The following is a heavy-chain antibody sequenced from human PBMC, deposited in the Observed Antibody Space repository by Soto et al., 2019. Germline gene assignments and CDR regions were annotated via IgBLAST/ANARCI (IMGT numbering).Heavy chain of an antibody. Sequence: QITLKESGPTLVKPTQTLTVTCTFSGFSLSTSGAGVGWIRQSPGKAPEWLALISWKDEKRYNPGLKSRLTITQDTSKNQVVLTMTDLDPVDTATYFCAHRYGGNYYRWYFDSWGQGTLVPVPS. J-gene: IGHJ4*02. V-gene: IGHV2-5*01. D-gene: IGHD1-26*01. CDR2: ISWKDEK. CDR1: GFSLSTSGAG. CDR3: AHRYGGNYYRWYFDS.